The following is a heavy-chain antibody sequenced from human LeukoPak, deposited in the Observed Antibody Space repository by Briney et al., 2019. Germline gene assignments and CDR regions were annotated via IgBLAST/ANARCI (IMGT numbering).Heavy chain of an antibody. CDR1: GFNFGEFW. D-gene: IGHD5-18*01. J-gene: IGHJ4*02. CDR3: VRDPPRDTAMVWKY. Sequence: PEGSLRLSCAASGFNFGEFWMAWVRQAPGKGPEWVAVISYDGRSKFYVDSVKGRFTISRDNSENTLYLQMNSLRTEDTAVYYCVRDPPRDTAMVWKYWGQGTLVTVSS. V-gene: IGHV3-30*03. CDR2: ISYDGRSK.